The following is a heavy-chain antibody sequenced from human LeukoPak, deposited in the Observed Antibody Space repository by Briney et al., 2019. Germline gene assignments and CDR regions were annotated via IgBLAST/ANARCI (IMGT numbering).Heavy chain of an antibody. CDR2: IYHSGST. CDR3: ASELGYSGYDYSPYFDY. CDR1: GYSISSGYY. Sequence: SETLSLTCTVSGYSISSGYYWGWIRQPPGKGLEWIGSIYHSGSTYYNPSLKSRVTISVDTSKNQFFLKLSSVTAADTAVYYCASELGYSGYDYSPYFDYWGQGTLVTVSS. V-gene: IGHV4-38-2*02. D-gene: IGHD5-12*01. J-gene: IGHJ4*02.